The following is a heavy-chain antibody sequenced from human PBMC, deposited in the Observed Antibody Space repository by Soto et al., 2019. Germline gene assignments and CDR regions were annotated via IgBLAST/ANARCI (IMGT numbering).Heavy chain of an antibody. CDR1: GFTFSSYA. J-gene: IGHJ6*02. D-gene: IGHD1-1*01. CDR2: ISGSGGST. Sequence: GGSLRLSCAASGFTFSSYAMCWVRQAPGKGLEWVSAISGSGGSTYYADSVKGRFTNSRDNSKNTLYLQMNSLRAEDTAVYYCAKDHAPPRVPYYYYGMDVWGQGTTVTVSS. CDR3: AKDHAPPRVPYYYYGMDV. V-gene: IGHV3-23*01.